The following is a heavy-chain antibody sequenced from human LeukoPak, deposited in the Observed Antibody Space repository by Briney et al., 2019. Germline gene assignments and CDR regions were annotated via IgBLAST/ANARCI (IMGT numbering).Heavy chain of an antibody. J-gene: IGHJ4*02. Sequence: GGSLRLSCAASGFTFSSYAMSWVRQAPGKGLELVSCISGSGGTTDYADSVKGPFTISRDNSKNTLYLQMNTLRRYDTAVYYRTKVGMGGHTWYWGQGTLVTVSS. D-gene: IGHD5-24*01. V-gene: IGHV3-23*01. CDR2: ISGSGGTT. CDR3: TKVGMGGHTWY. CDR1: GFTFSSYA.